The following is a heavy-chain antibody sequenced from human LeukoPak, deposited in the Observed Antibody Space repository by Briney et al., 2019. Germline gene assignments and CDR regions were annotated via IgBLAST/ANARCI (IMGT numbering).Heavy chain of an antibody. Sequence: PSETLSLTCSVSGAFTSRYYWSWVRLPLGQGLEWIGNIFYSGNSKYNPSLTSRISMSVDTSKTQFSLELTSLTAADTAVYYCTRIDPLGFFDQWGPGTLVTVSS. CDR3: TRIDPLGFFDQ. V-gene: IGHV4-59*12. CDR1: GAFTSRYY. D-gene: IGHD6-25*01. J-gene: IGHJ4*02. CDR2: IFYSGNS.